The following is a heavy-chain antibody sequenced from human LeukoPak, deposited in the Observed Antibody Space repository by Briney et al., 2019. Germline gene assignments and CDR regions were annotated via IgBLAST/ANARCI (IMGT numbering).Heavy chain of an antibody. CDR2: VWYDGSNK. Sequence: GGSLRLSCAASGFIFSNYGMHWVRQAPGKGLEWVAVVWYDGSNKYYADSVKGRFTISRDNSKNMLYLQMNSLRAEDTAVYYCARDPSLRVTLDYWGQGALVTVAS. J-gene: IGHJ4*02. CDR3: ARDPSLRVTLDY. D-gene: IGHD5/OR15-5a*01. V-gene: IGHV3-33*01. CDR1: GFIFSNYG.